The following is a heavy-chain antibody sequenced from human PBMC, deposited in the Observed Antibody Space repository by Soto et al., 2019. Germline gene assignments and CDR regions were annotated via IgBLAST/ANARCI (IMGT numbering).Heavy chain of an antibody. D-gene: IGHD1-26*01. CDR2: IKPDGSQK. V-gene: IGHV3-7*01. CDR3: ARDWDGRGSSIDY. J-gene: IGHJ4*02. Sequence: LRLSCVASGFTFSKYWMSWVRQAPGKGLEWVANIKPDGSQKYYVDSVEGRFTISRDNAKNSLDLQMSSLRDEDTALYYCARDWDGRGSSIDYWGQGTLVTVSS. CDR1: GFTFSKYW.